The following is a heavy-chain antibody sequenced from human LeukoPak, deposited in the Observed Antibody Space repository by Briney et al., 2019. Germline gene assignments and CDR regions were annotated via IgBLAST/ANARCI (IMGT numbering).Heavy chain of an antibody. CDR3: ARVQSRLSWFDP. V-gene: IGHV4-39*01. J-gene: IGHJ5*02. CDR1: GDSISSSSYY. CDR2: IYYSGST. Sequence: PSETLSLTCSVSGDSISSSSYYWGWIRQPPGKGLEWIGGIYYSGSTYYNPSLKSRVTISVDTSKNQFSLKLSSVTAADTAVYYCARVQSRLSWFDPWGQGTLVTVSS.